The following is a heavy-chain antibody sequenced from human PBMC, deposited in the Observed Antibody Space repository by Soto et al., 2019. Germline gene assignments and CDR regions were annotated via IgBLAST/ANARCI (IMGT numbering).Heavy chain of an antibody. J-gene: IGHJ5*02. D-gene: IGHD3-9*01. V-gene: IGHV3-74*01. CDR1: GFTFSNYG. Sequence: AGSLRLSCAASGFTFSNYGMAWVRQAPGKGLEWISTISGDGSSTSYADSVKGRFTISRDNAKNTLYLQMNSLRAEDTAVYYCARGLGPTYYDILTGYQENWFDPWGQGTLVTVSP. CDR2: ISGDGSST. CDR3: ARGLGPTYYDILTGYQENWFDP.